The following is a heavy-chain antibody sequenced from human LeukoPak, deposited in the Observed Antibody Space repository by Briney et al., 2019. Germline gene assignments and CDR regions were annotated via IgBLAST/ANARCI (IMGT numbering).Heavy chain of an antibody. V-gene: IGHV4-59*08. CDR2: IYYGGST. J-gene: IGHJ5*02. CDR3: ARLVGFITMVRGVINNNWFDP. Sequence: SENLSLTCTVSGGSISSYYWSWIRQPPGKGLEWIGFIYYGGSTHYNPSLKSRVTISVDTSKKQFSLKLSSVTAAGTAVYYCARLVGFITMVRGVINNNWFDPWGQGTLVTVSS. D-gene: IGHD3-10*01. CDR1: GGSISSYY.